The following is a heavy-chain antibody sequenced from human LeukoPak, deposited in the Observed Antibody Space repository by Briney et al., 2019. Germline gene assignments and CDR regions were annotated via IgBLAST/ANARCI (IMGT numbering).Heavy chain of an antibody. D-gene: IGHD6-6*01. CDR1: GETVSSGSHY. CDR2: IYYSGST. V-gene: IGHV4-31*03. J-gene: IGHJ5*02. Sequence: SQTLSLTCTVSGETVSSGSHYWSWIRQHPGKGLEWIGNIYYSGSTYYNPTLRSRVTISIDTSKNQFSLKMTSVTAADMAVYFCARGGIAARLMYGFQNWFDPWGQGTLVTVSS. CDR3: ARGGIAARLMYGFQNWFDP.